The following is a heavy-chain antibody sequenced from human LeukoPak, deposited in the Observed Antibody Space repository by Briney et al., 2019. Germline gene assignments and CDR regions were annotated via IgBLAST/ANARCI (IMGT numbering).Heavy chain of an antibody. CDR2: ISAYNGNT. D-gene: IGHD2-2*01. V-gene: IGHV1-18*01. CDR1: GYTFTSYG. Sequence: ASVKVSCKASGYTFTSYGISWVRQAPGQGLEWMGWISAYNGNTNYAQKLQGRVTMTTDTSTSTAYMELRSLRSDDTAVYYCARDPPSRYCSSTSCYYYYGMDVWGQGTTVTVSS. J-gene: IGHJ6*02. CDR3: ARDPPSRYCSSTSCYYYYGMDV.